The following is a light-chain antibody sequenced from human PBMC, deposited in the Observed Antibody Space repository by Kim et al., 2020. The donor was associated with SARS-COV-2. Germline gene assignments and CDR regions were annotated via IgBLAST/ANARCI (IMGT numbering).Light chain of an antibody. Sequence: EIVLTQSPGTLSLSPGERATLSCRASQSVISRYLAWYQQKPGQAPRLLIYGASSRATGIPDRFSGSGSGTDFTLTISRLEPEDFAVYYCHQYGTSPWMFGQGTKVDIK. J-gene: IGKJ1*01. V-gene: IGKV3-20*01. CDR3: HQYGTSPWM. CDR2: GAS. CDR1: QSVISRY.